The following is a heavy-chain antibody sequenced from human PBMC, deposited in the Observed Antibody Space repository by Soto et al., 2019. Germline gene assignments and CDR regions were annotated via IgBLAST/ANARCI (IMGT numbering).Heavy chain of an antibody. CDR3: AKDPGFVDV. CDR2: ISSNGGGT. Sequence: GGSLRLSCSASGFTFSSYAMHWVRQAPGTGLEYVSAISSNGGGTYYADSVKGGFTISRDNSKNTLYLQMNSLRAEDTAVYYCAKDPGFVDVWGQGTTVTVSS. V-gene: IGHV3-64D*06. J-gene: IGHJ6*02. CDR1: GFTFSSYA.